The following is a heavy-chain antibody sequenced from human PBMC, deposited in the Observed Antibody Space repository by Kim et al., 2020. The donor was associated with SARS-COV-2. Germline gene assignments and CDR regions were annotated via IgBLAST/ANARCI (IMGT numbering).Heavy chain of an antibody. CDR2: IYYSGST. V-gene: IGHV4-39*01. Sequence: SETLSLTCTVSGGSISSSSYYWGWIRQPPGKGLEWIGSIYYSGSTYYNPSLKSRVTISVDTSKNQFSLKLSSVTAADTAVYYCARSGPPFYFDYGGQGTL. J-gene: IGHJ4*02. D-gene: IGHD3-10*01. CDR1: GGSISSSSYY. CDR3: ARSGPPFYFDY.